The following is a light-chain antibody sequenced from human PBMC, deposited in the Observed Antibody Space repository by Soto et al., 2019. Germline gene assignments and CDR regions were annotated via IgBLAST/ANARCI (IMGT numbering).Light chain of an antibody. CDR2: ANN. CDR3: ATWDGSLSVVV. V-gene: IGLV1-47*02. CDR1: SSNIGNNN. J-gene: IGLJ2*01. Sequence: QSVLTQPPSASGTPGQRVTISCSGSSSNIGNNNVYWYQQFPGTAPKRLIYANNQRPSGVPDRFSGSKSGTSASLAISGLRSEDDADYYCATWDGSLSVVVFGGGTKLTVL.